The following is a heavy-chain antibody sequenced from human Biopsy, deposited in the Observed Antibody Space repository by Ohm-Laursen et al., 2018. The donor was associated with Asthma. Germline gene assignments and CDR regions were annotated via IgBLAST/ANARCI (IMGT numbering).Heavy chain of an antibody. J-gene: IGHJ4*02. V-gene: IGHV4-39*01. Sequence: TLSLTCTVSGGSITSSSYYWGWIRQPPGKGMEWIGSMYHSGGPYYHPSLKSRATISVDTSKNQLSLKMSSVTAADTAVYFCVRHQYSSSWSTFDYWGQGALVTVSS. CDR3: VRHQYSSSWSTFDY. CDR1: GGSITSSSYY. D-gene: IGHD3-22*01. CDR2: MYHSGGP.